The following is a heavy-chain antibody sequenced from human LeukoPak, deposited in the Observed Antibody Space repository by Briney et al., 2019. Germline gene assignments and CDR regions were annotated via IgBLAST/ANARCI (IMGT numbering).Heavy chain of an antibody. D-gene: IGHD3-10*01. Sequence: SETLSLTCTVSGGSVSSGSYYWSWIRQPPGKGLEWIVYIYHSGSTYYNPSLKSRVTISVDTSKNQFSLKLSSVTAADTAVYYCARTRSGYYYYYGMDVWGQGTTVTVSS. V-gene: IGHV4-30-2*01. CDR2: IYHSGST. CDR3: ARTRSGYYYYYGMDV. CDR1: GGSVSSGSYY. J-gene: IGHJ6*02.